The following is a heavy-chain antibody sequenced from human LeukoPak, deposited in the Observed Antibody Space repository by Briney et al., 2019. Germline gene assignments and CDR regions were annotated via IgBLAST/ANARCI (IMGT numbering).Heavy chain of an antibody. CDR1: GGSISSSSYY. CDR3: ARHVGYCSSTSCYTDYYYYYYMDV. D-gene: IGHD2-2*02. V-gene: IGHV4-39*01. J-gene: IGHJ6*03. CDR2: IYYSGST. Sequence: SETLSLTCTVSGGSISSSSYYWGWIRQPPGKGLEWIGSIYYSGSTYYNPSLKSRVTISVDTSKNQFSLKLSSVTAADTAVYYCARHVGYCSSTSCYTDYYYYYYMDVWGKGTTVTVSS.